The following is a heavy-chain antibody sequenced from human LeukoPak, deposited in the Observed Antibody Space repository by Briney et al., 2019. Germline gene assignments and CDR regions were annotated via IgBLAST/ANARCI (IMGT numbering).Heavy chain of an antibody. CDR1: GGSISSYY. Sequence: SETLSLTCTVSGGSISSYYWSWIRQPPGKGLEWIGYIYYSGSTNYNPSLKSRVTISVDTSKNQFSLKLSSVTAADTAVYYCARRYSNGWPGFDYWGQGTLVTVSS. D-gene: IGHD6-19*01. J-gene: IGHJ4*02. CDR2: IYYSGST. V-gene: IGHV4-59*01. CDR3: ARRYSNGWPGFDY.